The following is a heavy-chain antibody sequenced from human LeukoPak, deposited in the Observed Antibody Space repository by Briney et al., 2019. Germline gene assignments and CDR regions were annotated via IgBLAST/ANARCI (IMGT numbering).Heavy chain of an antibody. Sequence: GGSLRLSCAASGFTFDDYTMRWVRQAPGKGLEWVSVISCDGGSTYYADSVKGRFTISRDNCKNSLYLQMNSLRTEDTALYYCAKDVGSSGSYDQAGGFDYWGQGTLVTVSS. CDR2: ISCDGGST. J-gene: IGHJ4*02. V-gene: IGHV3-43*01. CDR3: AKDVGSSGSYDQAGGFDY. CDR1: GFTFDDYT. D-gene: IGHD6-19*01.